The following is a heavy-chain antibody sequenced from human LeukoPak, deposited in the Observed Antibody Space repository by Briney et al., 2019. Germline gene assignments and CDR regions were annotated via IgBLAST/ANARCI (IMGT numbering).Heavy chain of an antibody. CDR2: INPSGGST. Sequence: ASVKVSCKASGYTFTSYYMHWVRQAPGQGLEWMGIINPSGGSTSYAQKFQGRVTMTRDTSTSTAYMELSSLRSEDTAVYYCARDRGDYDFWSGYYPFDYWGQGTLVTVSS. CDR1: GYTFTSYY. D-gene: IGHD3-3*01. CDR3: ARDRGDYDFWSGYYPFDY. V-gene: IGHV1-46*01. J-gene: IGHJ4*02.